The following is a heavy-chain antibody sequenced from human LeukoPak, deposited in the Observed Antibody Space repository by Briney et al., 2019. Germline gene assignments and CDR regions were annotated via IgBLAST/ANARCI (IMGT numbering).Heavy chain of an antibody. D-gene: IGHD3-10*01. CDR3: ARGPFYGSGTFDF. J-gene: IGHJ4*02. CDR1: GFTFDDYA. V-gene: IGHV3-43*02. Sequence: PGGSLRLSCAASGFTFDDYAMHWVRQAPGKGLEWVSLISGDGDSTHYADSVKGRFTISRDNGKNALYLQMNSLGVEDTAIYYCARGPFYGSGTFDFWGQGTLVTVSS. CDR2: ISGDGDST.